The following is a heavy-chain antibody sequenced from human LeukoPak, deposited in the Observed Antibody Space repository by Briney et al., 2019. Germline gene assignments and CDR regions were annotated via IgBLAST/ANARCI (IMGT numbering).Heavy chain of an antibody. D-gene: IGHD6-25*01. Sequence: GASVKVSCKASGYTFTSYYMHWVRQAPGQGLEWMGGIIPSLGTANYAQKFQGRVTFTADESTSTAYMGLSSLRSEDTAVYYCARPAYSSASHFYYWGQGTLVTVSS. V-gene: IGHV1-69*13. CDR2: IIPSLGTA. CDR1: GYTFTSYY. CDR3: ARPAYSSASHFYY. J-gene: IGHJ4*02.